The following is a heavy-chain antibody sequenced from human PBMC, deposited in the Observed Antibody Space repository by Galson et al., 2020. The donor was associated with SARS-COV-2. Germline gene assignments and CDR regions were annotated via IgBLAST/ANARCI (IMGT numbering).Heavy chain of an antibody. Sequence: SGPTLVKPTQTLTLTCTFSGFSLSTSGVGVGWIRQPPGKALEWLALIYWNDDKRYSPSLKSRLTITKDTSKNQVVLTMTNMDPVDTATYYCAHHRTLPFTYYDFWSGYDAFDIWGQGTIVTVSS. CDR3: AHHRTLPFTYYDFWSGYDAFDI. CDR2: IYWNDDK. V-gene: IGHV2-5*01. CDR1: GFSLSTSGVG. D-gene: IGHD3-3*01. J-gene: IGHJ3*02.